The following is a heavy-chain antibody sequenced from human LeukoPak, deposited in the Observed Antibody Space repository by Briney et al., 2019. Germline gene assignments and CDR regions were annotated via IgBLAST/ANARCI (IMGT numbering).Heavy chain of an antibody. CDR1: GFTFSSYW. CDR2: IKEDGSET. D-gene: IGHD6-6*01. CDR3: ARDLSYSSSSGGSFDY. Sequence: GGSLRLSCAASGFTFSSYWVSWVRQAPGKGLEWVANIKEDGSETYYVDSVKGRFTISRDNAKNSLYLQMDSLGADDTAVYYCARDLSYSSSSGGSFDYWGQGTLVTVSS. J-gene: IGHJ4*02. V-gene: IGHV3-7*05.